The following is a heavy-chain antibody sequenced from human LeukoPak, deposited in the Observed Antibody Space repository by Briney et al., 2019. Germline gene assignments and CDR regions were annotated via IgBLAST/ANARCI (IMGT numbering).Heavy chain of an antibody. D-gene: IGHD4-11*01. V-gene: IGHV3-21*01. CDR3: ARADSSYLDY. Sequence: SGGSLRLSCAASGFTFSPYSMNWVRQAPGKGLEWVSSISSSSNYIYYADSVKGRFTISRDNAKNSLYLQVNSLRAEDTAVYYCARADSSYLDYWGQGTLVTVSS. J-gene: IGHJ4*02. CDR1: GFTFSPYS. CDR2: ISSSSNYI.